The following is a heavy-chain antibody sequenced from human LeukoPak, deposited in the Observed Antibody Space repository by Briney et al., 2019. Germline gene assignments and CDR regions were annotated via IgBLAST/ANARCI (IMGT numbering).Heavy chain of an antibody. CDR3: ARGVVIAPQTFDY. Sequence: SSETLSLTCTVSGGSISSYYWSWIRQPPGKGLEWIGYIYYSGSTNYNPSLKSRVTISVDTSKNQFSLKLSSVTAADTAVYYCARGVVIAPQTFDYWGQGTLVTVSS. CDR1: GGSISSYY. V-gene: IGHV4-59*01. CDR2: IYYSGST. D-gene: IGHD2-21*01. J-gene: IGHJ4*02.